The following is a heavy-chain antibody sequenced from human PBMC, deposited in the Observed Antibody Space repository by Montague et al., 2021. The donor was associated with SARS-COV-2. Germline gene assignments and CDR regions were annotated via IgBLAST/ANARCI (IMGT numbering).Heavy chain of an antibody. J-gene: IGHJ6*03. CDR2: INQSGSI. CDR3: ARGQQGVNMVVVVIGFYYYMDV. D-gene: IGHD3-22*01. Sequence: SETLSLTCAVSGGSFSGFYWSWVPQPPGAGLEWTGEINQSGSINXNPSLKGRVTILVDSYKNQFSLKLTSVTAADTAVYYCARGQQGVNMVVVVIGFYYYMDVLGNGSTATVAS. CDR1: GGSFSGFY. V-gene: IGHV4-34*01.